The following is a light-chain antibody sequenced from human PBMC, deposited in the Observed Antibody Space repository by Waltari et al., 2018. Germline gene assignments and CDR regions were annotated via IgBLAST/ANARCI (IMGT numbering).Light chain of an antibody. V-gene: IGKV3-15*01. Sequence: EIVMTQSPAPLSVSPGQRATLPCRASQNVYTNLAWYQQKPGQAPRLLIYGASTRATDIPARFSGSGSGTEFTLTISSLESEDFAIFYCQQYMNWPRTFGQGTKVEIK. J-gene: IGKJ1*01. CDR1: QNVYTN. CDR2: GAS. CDR3: QQYMNWPRT.